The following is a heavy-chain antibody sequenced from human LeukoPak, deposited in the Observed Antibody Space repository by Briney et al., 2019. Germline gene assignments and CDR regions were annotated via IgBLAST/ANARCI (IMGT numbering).Heavy chain of an antibody. CDR2: TRNKANSYTT. CDR3: ARERFAVVVPAAKRFRWFDS. Sequence: GGSLRLSCAASGFTFSDHYMDWVRQAPGKGLEWVGRTRNKANSYTTEYAASVKGRFTISRDDSKNSLYLQMNSLKTEDTAVYYCARERFAVVVPAAKRFRWFDSWGQGTLVTVSS. CDR1: GFTFSDHY. J-gene: IGHJ5*01. V-gene: IGHV3-72*01. D-gene: IGHD2-2*01.